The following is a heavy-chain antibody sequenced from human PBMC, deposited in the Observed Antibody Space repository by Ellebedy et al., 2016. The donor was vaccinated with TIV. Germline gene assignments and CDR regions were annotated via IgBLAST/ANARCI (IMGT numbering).Heavy chain of an antibody. D-gene: IGHD6-19*01. CDR1: GFTFSSYA. CDR3: AKRVAGPYSRFDY. Sequence: GGSLRLSCAASGFTFSSYAMSWVRQAPGKGLEWVSVISGSGGSTYYADSVKGQFTISRDNSKNTLYLQMNSLRAEDTAVYYCAKRVAGPYSRFDYWGQGTLVTVSS. V-gene: IGHV3-23*01. CDR2: ISGSGGST. J-gene: IGHJ4*02.